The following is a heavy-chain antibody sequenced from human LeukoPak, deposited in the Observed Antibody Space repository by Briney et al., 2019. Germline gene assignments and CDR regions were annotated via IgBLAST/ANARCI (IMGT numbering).Heavy chain of an antibody. CDR2: IYYSGST. D-gene: IGHD3-22*01. CDR3: ALEYYDSSGYYHY. Sequence: TSETLSLTCTVSGGSISSSSYYWGWIRQPPGQGLEWIGSIYYSGSTYCNPSLKSRVTISVDTSKNQFSLKLSSVTAADTAVYYCALEYYDSSGYYHYWGQGTLVTVSS. J-gene: IGHJ4*02. CDR1: GGSISSSSYY. V-gene: IGHV4-39*01.